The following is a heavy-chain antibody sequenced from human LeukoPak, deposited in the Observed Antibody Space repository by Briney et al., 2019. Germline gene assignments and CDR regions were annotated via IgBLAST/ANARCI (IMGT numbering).Heavy chain of an antibody. CDR2: IWYDGSNK. CDR1: GFTFSNYG. CDR3: ATTASRGPQSAEYFQY. J-gene: IGHJ1*01. Sequence: GGSLRLSCAASGFTFSNYGMHWVRQAPGKGLEWVAVIWYDGSNKYCSDSVKGRFTVSRDNSKNTLYLQMNNLRAEDTAVYYCATTASRGPQSAEYFQYWGQGTLVTVSS. V-gene: IGHV3-33*01.